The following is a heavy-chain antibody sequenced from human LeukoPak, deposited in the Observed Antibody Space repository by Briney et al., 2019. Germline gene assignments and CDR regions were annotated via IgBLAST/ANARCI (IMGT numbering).Heavy chain of an antibody. V-gene: IGHV1-2*02. CDR2: INPNSGGT. Sequence: ASVKVSCKASGYTFTGYYMHWVRQAPGQGLEWMGWINPNSGGTNYAQKFQGRVTMTRDTSISTAYMELSRLRSDDTAVYYCARDAYSSSSLDYWGQGTLVTVSS. D-gene: IGHD6-6*01. J-gene: IGHJ4*02. CDR3: ARDAYSSSSLDY. CDR1: GYTFTGYY.